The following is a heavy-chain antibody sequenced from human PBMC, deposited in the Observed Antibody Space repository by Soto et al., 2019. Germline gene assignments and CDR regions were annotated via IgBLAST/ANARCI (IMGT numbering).Heavy chain of an antibody. CDR3: ARVTPSGDHDA. D-gene: IGHD6-19*01. Sequence: QVQLVQSGAEVKKPGASVRVSCKASGYIFAIYHISCVRQAPGQGLEWMGWINVYSGKTNYAQKVQGRVTMTTDTATSTAYMELMSLRADDTAVYYCARVTPSGDHDAWSHVPLVTVSS. CDR1: GYIFAIYH. V-gene: IGHV1-18*04. CDR2: INVYSGKT. J-gene: IGHJ5*01.